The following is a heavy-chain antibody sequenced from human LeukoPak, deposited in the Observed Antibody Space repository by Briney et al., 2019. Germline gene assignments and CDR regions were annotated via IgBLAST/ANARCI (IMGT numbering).Heavy chain of an antibody. D-gene: IGHD3-16*01. CDR1: GFTFSSSA. CDR2: ISYDGSNK. J-gene: IGHJ4*02. CDR3: ANYAVSLGMGY. Sequence: QAGGSLRLSCAASGFTFSSSAMHWVRQAPDKGLEWVAVISYDGSNKYYADSVKGRFTISRDNSKNTLYLQMNSLRAEDTAVYYCANYAVSLGMGYWGQGTLVTVSS. V-gene: IGHV3-30-3*01.